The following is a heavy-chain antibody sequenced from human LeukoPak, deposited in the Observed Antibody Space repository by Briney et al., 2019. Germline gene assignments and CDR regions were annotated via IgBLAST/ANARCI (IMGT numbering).Heavy chain of an antibody. CDR3: ARSYYYGMDV. CDR1: GFTVSSNY. Sequence: GGSLRLSCAASGFTVSSNYMSWIRQAPGKGLEWVSYISSSSSYTNYADSVKGRFTISRDNAKNSLYLQMNSLRAEDTAVYYCARSYYYGMDVWGQGTTVTVSS. CDR2: ISSSSSYT. V-gene: IGHV3-11*03. J-gene: IGHJ6*02.